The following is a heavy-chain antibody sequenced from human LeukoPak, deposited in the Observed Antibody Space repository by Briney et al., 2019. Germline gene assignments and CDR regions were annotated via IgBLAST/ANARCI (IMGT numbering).Heavy chain of an antibody. D-gene: IGHD2-21*01. Sequence: SQTLSLTCAISGDSVSSNSAAWNWIRQSPSRGLEWLGRTYYRSKWCNDYAVSVKSRITINPDISKNQFSLQLDSVTPEDTAVYYCCHSLSGRTGAFDIWGRGTVVTVSS. CDR3: CHSLSGRTGAFDI. J-gene: IGHJ3*02. CDR2: TYYRSKWCN. CDR1: GDSVSSNSAA. V-gene: IGHV6-1*01.